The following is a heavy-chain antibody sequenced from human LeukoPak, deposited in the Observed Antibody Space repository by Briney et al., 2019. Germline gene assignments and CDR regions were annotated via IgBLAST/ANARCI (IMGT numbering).Heavy chain of an antibody. D-gene: IGHD3-9*01. Sequence: SETLSLTCTVSGGSISSYYWSWIRQPPGKGLEWIGYIYYSGSTNYNPSLKSRVTISVDTSKNQFSLKLSSVTAADTAVYYCARAIYDILTGGYYYMDVWGKGTTVTVSS. CDR1: GGSISSYY. J-gene: IGHJ6*03. CDR3: ARAIYDILTGGYYYMDV. V-gene: IGHV4-59*01. CDR2: IYYSGST.